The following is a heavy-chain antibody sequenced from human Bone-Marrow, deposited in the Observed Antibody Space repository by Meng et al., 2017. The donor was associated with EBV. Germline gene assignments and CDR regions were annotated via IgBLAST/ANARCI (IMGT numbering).Heavy chain of an antibody. CDR2: INPNSGGT. CDR3: ARVRYSSSWYVIDP. V-gene: IGHV1-2*06. J-gene: IGHJ5*02. Sequence: QVQLVQSGAGVRKPGASVKVSCKASGYTFTGYYMHWVRQAPGQGLEWMGRINPNSGGTNYAQKFQGRVTMTRDTSISTAYMELSRLRSDDTAVYYCARVRYSSSWYVIDPWGQGTLVTVSS. CDR1: GYTFTGYY. D-gene: IGHD6-13*01.